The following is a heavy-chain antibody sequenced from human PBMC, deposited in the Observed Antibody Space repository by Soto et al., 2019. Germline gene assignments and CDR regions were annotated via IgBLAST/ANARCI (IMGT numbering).Heavy chain of an antibody. V-gene: IGHV3-30*18. D-gene: IGHD3-16*01. J-gene: IGHJ4*02. CDR2: ISYDGSKK. CDR1: GFSFSNNG. CDR3: AKDRVESGLGEIDY. Sequence: QVQLVESGGGVVQPGRSLRLSCAASGFSFSNNGMHWVRQAPGKGLEWVAIISYDGSKKYYVDSVKDRFTISRDNSKNPLYLQMNGLRVEDTAVYYCAKDRVESGLGEIDYWGQGTLVTVSS.